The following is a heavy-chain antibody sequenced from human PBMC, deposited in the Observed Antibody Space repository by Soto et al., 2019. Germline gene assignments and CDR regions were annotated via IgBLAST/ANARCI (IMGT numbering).Heavy chain of an antibody. CDR3: ARDSYSSSPGNYYGMDV. CDR2: ISSSSSYI. Sequence: EVQLVESGGGLVKPGGSLRLSCAASGFTFSSYSMNWVRQAPGKGLEWVSSISSSSSYIYYADSVKGRFTISRDNAKNSLYLQMNSQRAEDTAVYYCARDSYSSSPGNYYGMDVWVQGTTVTVSS. CDR1: GFTFSSYS. V-gene: IGHV3-21*01. D-gene: IGHD6-6*01. J-gene: IGHJ6*02.